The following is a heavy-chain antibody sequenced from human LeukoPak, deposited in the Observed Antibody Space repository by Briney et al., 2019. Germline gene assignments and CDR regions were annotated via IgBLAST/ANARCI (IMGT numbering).Heavy chain of an antibody. V-gene: IGHV4-34*01. J-gene: IGHJ5*02. D-gene: IGHD1-26*01. CDR2: INHSGST. CDR1: GGSFSGYY. CDR3: AREVNGRFDP. Sequence: SETLSLTCAVYGGSFSGYYWSWIRQPPGKGLEWIGEINHSGSTNYNPSLKSRVTISVDTSKNQFSLKLSSVTAADTAVYYCAREVNGRFDPWGQGTLVTVSS.